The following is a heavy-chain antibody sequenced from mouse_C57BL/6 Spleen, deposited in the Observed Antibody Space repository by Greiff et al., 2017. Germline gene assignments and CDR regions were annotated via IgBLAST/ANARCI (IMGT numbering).Heavy chain of an antibody. V-gene: IGHV8-5*01. CDR1: GFSLSTSNMG. Sequence: QVTLKESGPGILQPSQSLSLTCSSSGFSLSTSNMGLGWIRPPSGMGLVWLAHIWWNDDKYYNPSLKSRLTISKDTSNNPLFLKLTSVDTADTATYYCAQIVDWDGAWVAYWGQGTLVTVSA. D-gene: IGHD4-1*01. CDR2: IWWNDDK. CDR3: AQIVDWDGAWVAY. J-gene: IGHJ3*01.